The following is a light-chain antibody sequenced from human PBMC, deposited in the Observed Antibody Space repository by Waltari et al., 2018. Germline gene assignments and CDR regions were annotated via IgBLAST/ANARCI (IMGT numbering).Light chain of an antibody. Sequence: EVVLTQSPATLSLSPGERATLSCRASQTVSRSRLAWYQQKPGQAPRLLIYAASTRATGSPGRFSGSGSGTDFSLTISRVEPEDFAVYYCQQYGSSVMYTFGQGTKLEIQ. CDR3: QQYGSSVMYT. V-gene: IGKV3-20*01. J-gene: IGKJ2*01. CDR2: AAS. CDR1: QTVSRSR.